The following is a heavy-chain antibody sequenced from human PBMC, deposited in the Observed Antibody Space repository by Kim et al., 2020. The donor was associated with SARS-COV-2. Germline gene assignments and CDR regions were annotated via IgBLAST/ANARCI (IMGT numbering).Heavy chain of an antibody. V-gene: IGHV4-39*01. J-gene: IGHJ4*02. D-gene: IGHD6-13*01. CDR2: VYYSGST. CDR1: GGSISRSNSH. CDR3: ARLDGSSWSFDY. Sequence: SETLSLTCTVSGGSISRSNSHWGWIRQPPGKGLEWIGSVYYSGSTFYNPSLKSRVTISVDTSENQFSLKLSSVTAADTAVYYCARLDGSSWSFDYWGQGTLVTVSS.